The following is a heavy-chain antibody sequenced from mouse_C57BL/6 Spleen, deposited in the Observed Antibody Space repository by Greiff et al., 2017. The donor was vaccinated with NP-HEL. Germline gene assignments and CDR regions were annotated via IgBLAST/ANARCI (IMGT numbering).Heavy chain of an antibody. Sequence: QVQLQQPGAELVKPGASVKMSCKASGYTFTSYWITWVKQRPGQGLEWIGDIYPGSGSTNYNEKFKSKATLTVDTSSSTAYMQLSSLTSEDSAVYYCAADYYGSSYYYFDYWGQGTTLTVSS. D-gene: IGHD1-1*01. J-gene: IGHJ2*01. CDR2: IYPGSGST. V-gene: IGHV1-55*01. CDR1: GYTFTSYW. CDR3: AADYYGSSYYYFDY.